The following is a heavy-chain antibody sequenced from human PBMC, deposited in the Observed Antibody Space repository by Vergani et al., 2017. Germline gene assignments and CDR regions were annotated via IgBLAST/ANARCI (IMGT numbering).Heavy chain of an antibody. CDR1: GGSLSGFY. J-gene: IGHJ4*02. D-gene: IGHD1-14*01. Sequence: QVQLQESGPGLVRPSETLSLTCTVSGGSLSGFYWNWIRQTPGAGLEWIGYAEDSGYFNYNPTLKTRVSMSSDTSNNQFTLMLSSVTGADTAVYYCASSIVSRNPPDYFDNWGQGTLVTVSS. CDR2: AEDSGYF. CDR3: ASSIVSRNPPDYFDN. V-gene: IGHV4-59*01.